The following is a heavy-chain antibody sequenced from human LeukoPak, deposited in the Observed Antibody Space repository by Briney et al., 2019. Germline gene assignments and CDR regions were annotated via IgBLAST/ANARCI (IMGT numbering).Heavy chain of an antibody. CDR2: ISYDGSNK. V-gene: IGHV3-30-3*01. CDR1: GFTFSSYA. J-gene: IGHJ4*02. CDR3: ARVSSGWQNFDY. D-gene: IGHD6-19*01. Sequence: GGSLRLSCAASGFTFSSYAMHWVRQAPGKGLEWVAVISYDGSNKHYADSVKGRFTISRDNSKNTLYLQMNSLRAEDTAVYYCARVSSGWQNFDYWGQGTLVTVSS.